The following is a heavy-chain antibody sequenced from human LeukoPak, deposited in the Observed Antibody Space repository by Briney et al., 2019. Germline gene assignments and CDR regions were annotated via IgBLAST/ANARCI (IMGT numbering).Heavy chain of an antibody. CDR3: ARRQRGVVWDYFDY. V-gene: IGHV1-18*01. D-gene: IGHD3-10*01. J-gene: IGHJ4*02. CDR2: ISAYNGNT. CDR1: GYTFTSYG. Sequence: ASVKVSCKASGYTFTSYGISWVRQAPGQGLEWMGWISAYNGNTNYAQKLQGRVTMTTDTSTSTAYMELRSLRSDDTAVYYCARRQRGVVWDYFDYWCQGTLVTVSS.